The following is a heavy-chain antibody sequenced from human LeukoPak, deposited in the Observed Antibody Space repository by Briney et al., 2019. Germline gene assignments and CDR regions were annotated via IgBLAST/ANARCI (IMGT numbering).Heavy chain of an antibody. D-gene: IGHD6-19*01. J-gene: IGHJ4*02. V-gene: IGHV4-4*07. CDR3: ARRHISSGWSFDY. CDR1: GGSISNYH. CDR2: IHTSGST. Sequence: PSETLSPTCTVSGGSISNYHWSWIRQPAGKGLEWIGQIHTSGSTNYNPPLKSRVTVSIDTPENQLSLTIRSVTAADTAIYYCARRHISSGWSFDYWGQGTLVTVSS.